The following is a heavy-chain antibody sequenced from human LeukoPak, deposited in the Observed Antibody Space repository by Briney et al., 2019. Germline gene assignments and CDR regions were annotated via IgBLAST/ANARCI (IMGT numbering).Heavy chain of an antibody. Sequence: GGSLRLSCTASGFTFGDYLMSWFRQAPGKGLEWIGFISGGTTEYAASVKGRFTISRDDSTSIAYLQMNSLTTEDTAVYYCSRGSGWLSVYWGQGTLGTVSS. D-gene: IGHD6-19*01. CDR3: SRGSGWLSVY. CDR2: ISGGTT. V-gene: IGHV3-49*03. J-gene: IGHJ4*02. CDR1: GFTFGDYL.